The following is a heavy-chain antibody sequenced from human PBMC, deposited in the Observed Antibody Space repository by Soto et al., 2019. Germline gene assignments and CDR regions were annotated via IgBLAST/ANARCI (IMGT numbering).Heavy chain of an antibody. D-gene: IGHD3-10*01. CDR1: GFTFNTYW. J-gene: IGHJ6*02. V-gene: IGHV3-7*04. CDR3: ARDSPYGSGTSQSYGMDV. CDR2: IKQDGSET. Sequence: SLRLSCAASGFTFNTYWMTWVRQAPGKGLEWVANIKQDGSETYYVDSVKGRFTISRDNAKNSLYLQMNSLRAEDTAVYYCARDSPYGSGTSQSYGMDVWGPGTTVTVSS.